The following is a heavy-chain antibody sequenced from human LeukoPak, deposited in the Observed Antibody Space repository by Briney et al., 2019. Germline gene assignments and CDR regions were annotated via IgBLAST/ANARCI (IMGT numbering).Heavy chain of an antibody. V-gene: IGHV3-30*04. CDR3: ARDPVATINYFDY. CDR2: ISYDGSNK. Sequence: PGGSLRLSCAASGFTFSSYAMHWVRQAPGKGLEWVAVISYDGSNKYYADPVKGRFTISRDNSKNTLYLQMNSLRAEDTAVYYCARDPVATINYFDYWGQGTLVTVSS. J-gene: IGHJ4*02. CDR1: GFTFSSYA. D-gene: IGHD5-12*01.